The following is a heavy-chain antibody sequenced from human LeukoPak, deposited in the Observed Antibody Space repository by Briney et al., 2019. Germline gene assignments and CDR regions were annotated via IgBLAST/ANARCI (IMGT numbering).Heavy chain of an antibody. CDR3: TRDGVAFVAPFDY. V-gene: IGHV1-2*06. CDR1: GYTFTGYS. Sequence: ASVKVSCKASGYTFTGYSIHWVRQAPGQGLDWMGRNNPDNGDTHYSQKFQGRVTMTRDTSITTAYMELSSLRSDDTAMYYCTRDGVAFVAPFDYWGQGTLVTVSS. CDR2: NNPDNGDT. J-gene: IGHJ4*02. D-gene: IGHD3-3*02.